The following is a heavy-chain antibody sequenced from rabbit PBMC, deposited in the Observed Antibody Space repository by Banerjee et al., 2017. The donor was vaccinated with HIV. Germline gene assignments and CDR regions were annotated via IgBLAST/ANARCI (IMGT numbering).Heavy chain of an antibody. CDR2: IGAGSSGST. V-gene: IGHV1S45*01. Sequence: QEQLKETGGDLVKPGASLTLTCTASGIDFSSYYYMCWVRQAPGKGLEWIGCIGAGSSGSTYYASWAKGRFTISKTSSTTVTLQMTSLTAADTATYFCARSYNAVSYYTDLWGPGTLVTVS. D-gene: IGHD8-1*01. CDR1: GIDFSSYYY. J-gene: IGHJ4*01. CDR3: ARSYNAVSYYTDL.